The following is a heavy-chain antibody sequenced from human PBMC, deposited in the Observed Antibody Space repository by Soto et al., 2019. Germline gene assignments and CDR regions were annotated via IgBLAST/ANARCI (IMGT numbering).Heavy chain of an antibody. Sequence: ASVKVSCKASGGTFSSYAFSWVRQAPGQGLEWMGGIIRIFHTPTYAQKFQGRVTITADESTSTAYMELISLRSDDTAVYYCVHRRDGYNSAFFDYWGQGTLVTVSS. CDR3: VHRRDGYNSAFFDY. CDR2: IIRIFHTP. D-gene: IGHD5-12*01. J-gene: IGHJ4*02. CDR1: GGTFSSYA. V-gene: IGHV1-69*13.